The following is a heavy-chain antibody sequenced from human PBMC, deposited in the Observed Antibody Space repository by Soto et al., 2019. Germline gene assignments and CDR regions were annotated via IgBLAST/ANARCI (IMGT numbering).Heavy chain of an antibody. V-gene: IGHV4-31*03. CDR3: ARVLTTYYDYVWGQLNAFDI. CDR1: GGSISSGGYY. Sequence: PSEILSLTCTVSGGSISSGGYYWIWIRQHPGKGLEWNGYIYYSGSTYYNPSLKSRVTISVDTSKNQFSLKLSSVTAADTAVYYCARVLTTYYDYVWGQLNAFDIWGQGTMVTVSS. D-gene: IGHD3-16*01. J-gene: IGHJ3*02. CDR2: IYYSGST.